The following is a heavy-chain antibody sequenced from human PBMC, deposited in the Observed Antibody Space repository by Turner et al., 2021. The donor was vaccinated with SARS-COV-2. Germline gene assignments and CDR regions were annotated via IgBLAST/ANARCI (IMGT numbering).Heavy chain of an antibody. Sequence: QLQLQESGPGLVKPSDTLSHTCTVSGCYISSRSYYWSWIRQPPGKGLEWIGSFYYSWSTNYNPALKSRVTISVDTSKTQFSLKLSCVTAADTAVYYCARLPVGYYGSGSYYHYGMDVWGQGTTVTVSS. V-gene: IGHV4-39*01. CDR1: GCYISSRSYY. J-gene: IGHJ6*02. CDR3: ARLPVGYYGSGSYYHYGMDV. D-gene: IGHD3-10*01. CDR2: FYYSWST.